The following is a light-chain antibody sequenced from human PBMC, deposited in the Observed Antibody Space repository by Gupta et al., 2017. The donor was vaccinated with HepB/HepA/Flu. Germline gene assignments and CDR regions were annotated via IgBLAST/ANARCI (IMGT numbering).Light chain of an antibody. CDR1: QGISSW. CDR2: GAS. CDR3: QQANSFPFT. Sequence: DIQMTQSPSSVSASVGDRVTITCRASQGISSWLAWYQQKPGKAPTLLISGASRLQSGVPSRFSGSGSGTXFTLTIXSLQPEDFATYSCQQANSFPFTFGXGTKLEIK. J-gene: IGKJ2*01. V-gene: IGKV1-12*01.